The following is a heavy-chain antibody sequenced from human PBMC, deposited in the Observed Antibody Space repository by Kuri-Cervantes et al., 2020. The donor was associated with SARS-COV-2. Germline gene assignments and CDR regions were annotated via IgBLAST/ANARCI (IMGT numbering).Heavy chain of an antibody. D-gene: IGHD2-2*01. CDR3: ARGFTDAHPFDY. Sequence: GESLKISCAASGFTFSSYWMSWVRQAPGKGLEWVANIKQDGSEKYYVDSVKGRFTISRDNAKNSLYLQMNSLRAEDTAVYYCARGFTDAHPFDYWGQGTLVTVSS. CDR2: IKQDGSEK. J-gene: IGHJ4*02. CDR1: GFTFSSYW. V-gene: IGHV3-7*01.